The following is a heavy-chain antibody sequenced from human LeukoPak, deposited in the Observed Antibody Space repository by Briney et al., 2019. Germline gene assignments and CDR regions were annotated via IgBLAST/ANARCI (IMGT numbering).Heavy chain of an antibody. CDR3: ARDTDTSASYDY. J-gene: IGHJ4*02. D-gene: IGHD6-19*01. Sequence: GPSVKVSCKASGYTFTSYAMNWVRQAPGQGLEWMGWVNPNSGGTNYAQKFQGWVTMTRDTSITTAYMELSRLRSDDTAMYYCARDTDTSASYDYWGQGALVTVSS. CDR1: GYTFTSYA. V-gene: IGHV1-2*04. CDR2: VNPNSGGT.